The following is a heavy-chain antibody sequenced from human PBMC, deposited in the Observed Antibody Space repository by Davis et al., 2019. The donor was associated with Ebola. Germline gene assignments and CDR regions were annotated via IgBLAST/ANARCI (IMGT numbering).Heavy chain of an antibody. V-gene: IGHV3-21*01. CDR3: ARAVDTAMVEDFDY. Sequence: GESLKISCAASGFTFSSYSMNWVRQAPGKGLEWVSSISSSSYIYYADSVKGRFTISRDNAKNSLYLQMNSLRAEDTAVYYCARAVDTAMVEDFDYWGQGTLVTVSS. D-gene: IGHD5-18*01. CDR2: ISSSSYI. CDR1: GFTFSSYS. J-gene: IGHJ4*02.